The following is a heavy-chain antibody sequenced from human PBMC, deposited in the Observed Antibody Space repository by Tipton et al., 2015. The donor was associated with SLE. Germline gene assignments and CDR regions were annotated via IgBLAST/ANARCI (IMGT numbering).Heavy chain of an antibody. J-gene: IGHJ5*02. V-gene: IGHV4-59*11. CDR2: VFRGGST. D-gene: IGHD3-3*01. Sequence: TPSLTCSVYGDSLSGQYWSWIRQPPGKGLEWIGEVFRGGSTNYNPSLYGRVSISVDTSRNQFSLKMNSVTAADTAMYYCARGTPFMEWERNYFDPWGQGTLVTVSS. CDR1: GDSLSGQY. CDR3: ARGTPFMEWERNYFDP.